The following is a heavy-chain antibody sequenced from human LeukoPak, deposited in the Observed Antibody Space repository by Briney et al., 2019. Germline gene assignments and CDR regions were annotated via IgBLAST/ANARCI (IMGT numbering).Heavy chain of an antibody. J-gene: IGHJ4*02. CDR2: ISSSSSYI. CDR3: ARQSGPAAMGDY. V-gene: IGHV3-21*01. D-gene: IGHD2-2*01. Sequence: GGSLRLSCAASGFTFSSYSMNWVRQAPGKGLEWVSSISSSSSYIYYADSVKGRFTTSRDNAKNSLYLQMNSLRAEDTAVYYCARQSGPAAMGDYWGQGTLVTVSS. CDR1: GFTFSSYS.